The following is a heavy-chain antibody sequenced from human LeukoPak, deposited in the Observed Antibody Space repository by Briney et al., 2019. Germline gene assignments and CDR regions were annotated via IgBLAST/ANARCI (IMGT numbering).Heavy chain of an antibody. V-gene: IGHV3-23*01. J-gene: IGHJ4*02. CDR2: INNSGDNT. D-gene: IGHD1-1*01. CDR3: ARSLKWNLVGFDY. CDR1: GFTLSSYA. Sequence: GGSLRLSCAASGFTLSSYAMNWVRQAPGKGLEGVSVINNSGDNTFYADSVKGRFTISRDNSKNTLYLQMSSLRGEDTAVYYCARSLKWNLVGFDYWGQGTLVTVSS.